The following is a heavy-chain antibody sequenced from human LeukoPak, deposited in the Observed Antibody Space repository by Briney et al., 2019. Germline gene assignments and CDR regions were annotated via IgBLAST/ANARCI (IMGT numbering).Heavy chain of an antibody. Sequence: AASVKVSCKASGYTFTGYYMHWVRQAPGQGLEWMGWINPNSGGTNYAQKFQGRVTMTRDKSIRTAYMELSRLTSDDTAVYYCARSFGREWLRLVWFDPWGQGTLVTVSS. D-gene: IGHD5-12*01. CDR3: ARSFGREWLRLVWFDP. V-gene: IGHV1-2*02. J-gene: IGHJ5*02. CDR2: INPNSGGT. CDR1: GYTFTGYY.